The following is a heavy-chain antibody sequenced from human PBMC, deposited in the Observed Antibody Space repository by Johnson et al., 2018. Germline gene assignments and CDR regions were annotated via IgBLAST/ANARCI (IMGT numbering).Heavy chain of an antibody. Sequence: QVQLQESGPGLVKXSETXSLXCTVSGGSTSSYYWSWIRQPPGKGLEWMGYIYGSGSTNYNPSLNSPVPIAIDTSKNQFSLKLSSVTAADTGVYYCARDSPSTETTVSYSDYGMDVWGQGTTVTVSS. CDR3: ARDSPSTETTVSYSDYGMDV. CDR2: IYGSGST. CDR1: GGSTSSYY. J-gene: IGHJ6*02. D-gene: IGHD4-11*01. V-gene: IGHV4-59*12.